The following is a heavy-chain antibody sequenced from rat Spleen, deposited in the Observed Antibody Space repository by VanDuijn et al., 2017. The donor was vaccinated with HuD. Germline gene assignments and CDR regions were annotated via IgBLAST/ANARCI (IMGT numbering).Heavy chain of an antibody. CDR3: TTDNYSSYTDYVMDA. CDR2: ISYDGGGT. D-gene: IGHD1-2*01. J-gene: IGHJ4*01. Sequence: EVQLAESGGGLVQPGRSLKLSCAASGFTFSDYYMAWVRQAPTKGLEWVASISYDGGGTYYRDSVKGRFTISRDNTKSSLYLQMDSLRSEDTATYYCTTDNYSSYTDYVMDAWGQGASVTVSS. V-gene: IGHV5-20*01. CDR1: GFTFSDYY.